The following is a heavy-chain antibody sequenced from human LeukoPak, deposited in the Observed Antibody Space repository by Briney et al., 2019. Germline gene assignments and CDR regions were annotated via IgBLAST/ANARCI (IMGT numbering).Heavy chain of an antibody. CDR2: ISYDGSNK. CDR3: ARDPFRPDLRFLLGVFDY. V-gene: IGHV3-30*03. CDR1: GFTFSSYG. J-gene: IGHJ4*02. D-gene: IGHD5/OR15-5a*01. Sequence: GGSLRLSCAASGFTFSSYGMHWVRQAPGKGLEWVAVISYDGSNKYYADSVKGRFTISRDNSKNTLYLQMNSLRAEDTAVYYCARDPFRPDLRFLLGVFDYWGQGTLVTVSS.